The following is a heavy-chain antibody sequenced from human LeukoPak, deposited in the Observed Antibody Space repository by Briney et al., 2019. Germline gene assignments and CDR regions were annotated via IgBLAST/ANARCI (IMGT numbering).Heavy chain of an antibody. V-gene: IGHV1-18*01. D-gene: IGHD2-2*01. CDR2: ISAYNGNT. J-gene: IGHJ5*02. CDR1: GHAFTSYG. Sequence: GASVKVSCKAAGHAFTSYGISWVRQAPGQGLEWMGWISAYNGNTNYAQKLQGRVTITTDTSTSTAYLELRSLRSDDTAVYYCARGSGIVVVPAAIYWFDPWGQGPWSPSPQ. CDR3: ARGSGIVVVPAAIYWFDP.